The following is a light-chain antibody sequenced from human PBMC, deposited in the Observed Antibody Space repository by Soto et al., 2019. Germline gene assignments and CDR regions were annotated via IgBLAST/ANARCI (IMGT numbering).Light chain of an antibody. Sequence: EIVMTQSPATLSVSPGERATLSCRASQSVSSNLAWYRQKPGQAPRLLIYGASTRATGIPARFSGSGSGTEFTLTISSLQSEDFAVYYCQQYNNWPRSITFGQGTRLEI. CDR3: QQYNNWPRSIT. CDR1: QSVSSN. CDR2: GAS. V-gene: IGKV3-15*01. J-gene: IGKJ5*01.